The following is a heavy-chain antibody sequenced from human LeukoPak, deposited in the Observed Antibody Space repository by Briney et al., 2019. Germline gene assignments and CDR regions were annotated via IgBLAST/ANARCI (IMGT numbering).Heavy chain of an antibody. V-gene: IGHV4-34*01. CDR2: INHSGST. Sequence: PSETLSLTCAVYGGSFSGYYWSWIRQPPGKGLEWIGEINHSGSTNYNPSLKSRVTISVDTSKNQFSLKLSSVTAADTAVYYCARGKRRYYDSRANWFDPWGQGTLVTVSS. J-gene: IGHJ5*02. D-gene: IGHD3-22*01. CDR3: ARGKRRYYDSRANWFDP. CDR1: GGSFSGYY.